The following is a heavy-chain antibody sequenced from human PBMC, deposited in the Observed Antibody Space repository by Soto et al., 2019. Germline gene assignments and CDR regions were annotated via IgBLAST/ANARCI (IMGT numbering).Heavy chain of an antibody. CDR1: GYTLTSYG. D-gene: IGHD2-2*01. CDR2: ISAYNGNT. J-gene: IGHJ6*03. V-gene: IGHV1-18*01. Sequence: ASVKVSCKASGYTLTSYGISWVRQAPGQGLEWMGWISAYNGNTNYAQKLQGRVTMTTDTSTSTAYMELRSLRSDDTAVYYCARDSDIVVVPAAHAGNYYYYMDVWGKGTTVTVSS. CDR3: ARDSDIVVVPAAHAGNYYYYMDV.